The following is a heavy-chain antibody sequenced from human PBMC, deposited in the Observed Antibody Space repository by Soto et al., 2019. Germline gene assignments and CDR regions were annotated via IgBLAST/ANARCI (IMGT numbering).Heavy chain of an antibody. CDR1: GFTFSSYG. V-gene: IGHV3-33*01. J-gene: IGHJ3*02. Sequence: QVQLVESGGGVVQPGRSLRLSCAASGFTFSSYGMHWVRQAPGKGLESVAVIWYDGSNKYYADSVKGRFTISRDNSKNTLYLQMNSLRAEDTAVYYCASPYLYQTAFDIWGQGTMVTVSS. CDR2: IWYDGSNK. CDR3: ASPYLYQTAFDI. D-gene: IGHD2-2*01.